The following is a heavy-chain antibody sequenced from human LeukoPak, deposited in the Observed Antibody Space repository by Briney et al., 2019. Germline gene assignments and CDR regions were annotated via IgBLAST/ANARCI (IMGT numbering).Heavy chain of an antibody. J-gene: IGHJ4*02. Sequence: GASVKVSCKASGYTFTCYYMHWVRQAPGQGLEWMGIIKPSGGSTSYAQKFQGRVTMTRDMSTSTVYMELSSLRSEDTAVYYCARGATMILDYWGQGTLVTVSS. V-gene: IGHV1-46*01. CDR3: ARGATMILDY. CDR1: GYTFTCYY. CDR2: IKPSGGST. D-gene: IGHD3-22*01.